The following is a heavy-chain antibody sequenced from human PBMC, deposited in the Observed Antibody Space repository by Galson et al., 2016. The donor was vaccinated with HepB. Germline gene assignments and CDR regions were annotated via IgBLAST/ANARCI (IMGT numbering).Heavy chain of an antibody. Sequence: SLRLSCAASGFTFRSYGMHWVRQAPGKGLEWVALIWDGGSNKYYGDSVKGRFTISRDNSKNTVYLELNSLRAEDTALYYCARVFQSYGMDVWGQGTTVTVSS. J-gene: IGHJ6*02. CDR1: GFTFRSYG. V-gene: IGHV3-33*01. CDR3: ARVFQSYGMDV. CDR2: IWDGGSNK. D-gene: IGHD2/OR15-2a*01.